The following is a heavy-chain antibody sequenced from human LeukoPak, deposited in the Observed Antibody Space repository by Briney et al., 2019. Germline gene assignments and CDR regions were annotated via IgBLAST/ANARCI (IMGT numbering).Heavy chain of an antibody. J-gene: IGHJ4*02. D-gene: IGHD3-10*01. CDR1: GFTISTYA. Sequence: PGGSLRLSCAASGFTISTYAMNWVRQAPGKGLEWVSTISGSGGSTYYADSVKGRFTISRDDPKNTLYLQMNSLRAEDTAVYYCAKGGDYYGHFDYWGQGTLVTVSS. CDR2: ISGSGGST. CDR3: AKGGDYYGHFDY. V-gene: IGHV3-23*01.